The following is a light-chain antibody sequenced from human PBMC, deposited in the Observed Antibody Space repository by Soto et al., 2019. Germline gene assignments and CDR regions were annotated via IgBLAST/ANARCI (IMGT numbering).Light chain of an antibody. J-gene: IGKJ5*01. V-gene: IGKV3-11*01. CDR3: QQRFNWPIT. Sequence: IVLTQSPDTLSLSPGERATLSCKAGQSVTSLLAWYQQKPGQAPRLIIYDTSIRATGIPLRFSGSGSGTDFTLTINSLEPEDFAVYYCQQRFNWPITFGQETRLEFK. CDR2: DTS. CDR1: QSVTSL.